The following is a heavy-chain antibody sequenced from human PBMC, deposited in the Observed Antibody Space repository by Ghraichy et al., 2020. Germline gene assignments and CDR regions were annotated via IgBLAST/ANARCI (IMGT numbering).Heavy chain of an antibody. CDR2: IWYDGSNK. J-gene: IGHJ4*02. Sequence: GGSLRLSCAASGFTFSSYGMHWVRQAPGKGLEWVAVIWYDGSNKYYADSVKGRFTISRDNSKNTLYLQMNSLRAEDTAVYYCARDFSIAAAGTPRYYFDYWGQGTLVIVSS. CDR1: GFTFSSYG. CDR3: ARDFSIAAAGTPRYYFDY. D-gene: IGHD6-13*01. V-gene: IGHV3-33*01.